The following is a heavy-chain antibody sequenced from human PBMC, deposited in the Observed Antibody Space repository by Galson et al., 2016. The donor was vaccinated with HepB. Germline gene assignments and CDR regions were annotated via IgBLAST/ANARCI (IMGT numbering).Heavy chain of an antibody. CDR3: ARRDYVWGSYYN. CDR2: MQYSGTS. CDR1: GGSVSGSRYY. J-gene: IGHJ4*02. Sequence: ETLSLTCTVSGGSVSGSRYYWSWIRQPPGKGLEWIGYMQYSGTSNYNRSLKSRVTISIETSKNQFSLTLSSVTTADTAVYYCARRDYVWGSYYNWGQGTRVTVSS. V-gene: IGHV4-61*01. D-gene: IGHD3-16*01.